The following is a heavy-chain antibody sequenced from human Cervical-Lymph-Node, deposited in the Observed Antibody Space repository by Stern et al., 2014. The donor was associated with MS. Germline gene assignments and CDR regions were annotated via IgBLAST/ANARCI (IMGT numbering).Heavy chain of an antibody. V-gene: IGHV3-33*01. CDR1: GFTFSSYG. Sequence: DQLVESGGGVVQPGRSLRLSCAASGFTFSSYGMHWVRQAPGKGLEWVAVIWYDGSNKYYADSVRGRFTISRDNSKNTLYLQMNSLRVEDTAVYYCARFGCDWSVDYWGQGTLVTVSS. CDR3: ARFGCDWSVDY. CDR2: IWYDGSNK. J-gene: IGHJ4*02. D-gene: IGHD3-9*01.